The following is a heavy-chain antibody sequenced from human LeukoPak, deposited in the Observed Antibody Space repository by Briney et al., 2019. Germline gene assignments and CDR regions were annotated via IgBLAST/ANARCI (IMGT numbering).Heavy chain of an antibody. D-gene: IGHD6-13*01. CDR3: ARAKITAADIDRPFDP. Sequence: SETLSLTCTVSGGSISTYYWSWIRQPPGQGLEWIGYIYYSGSTNYNPSLKSRVTISVDTSKNQFSLKLSSVTAADTALYYCARAKITAADIDRPFDPWGQGTLVTVSS. CDR1: GGSISTYY. V-gene: IGHV4-59*01. CDR2: IYYSGST. J-gene: IGHJ5*02.